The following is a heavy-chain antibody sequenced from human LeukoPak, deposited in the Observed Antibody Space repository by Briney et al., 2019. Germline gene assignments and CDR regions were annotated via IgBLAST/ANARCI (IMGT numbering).Heavy chain of an antibody. Sequence: ASVKVSCKASGYTFTGCYMHWVRQAPGQGLEWMGWINPNSGGTNYAQKFQGRVTMTRDTSISTAYMELSRLRSDDTAVYYCARDPYSSTWYPQIDYWGQGTLVTVSS. CDR2: INPNSGGT. D-gene: IGHD6-13*01. J-gene: IGHJ4*02. V-gene: IGHV1-2*02. CDR1: GYTFTGCY. CDR3: ARDPYSSTWYPQIDY.